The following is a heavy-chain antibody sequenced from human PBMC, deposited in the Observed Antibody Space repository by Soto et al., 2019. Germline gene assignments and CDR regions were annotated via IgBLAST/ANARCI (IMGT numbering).Heavy chain of an antibody. V-gene: IGHV5-51*01. D-gene: IGHD6-13*01. CDR3: ARMMAASGTAFDY. CDR1: GYSFTSYW. CDR2: IYPGDSDT. Sequence: PGESLKISCKGSGYSFTSYWISWVRQMPGKGLEWMGIIYPGDSDTRYSPSFQGQVTISADKSTSTAYLQWSSLKASDTATYYCARMMAASGTAFDYWGQGALVTVSS. J-gene: IGHJ4*02.